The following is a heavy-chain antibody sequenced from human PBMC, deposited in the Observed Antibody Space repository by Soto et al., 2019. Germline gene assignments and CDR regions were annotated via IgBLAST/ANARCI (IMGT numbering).Heavy chain of an antibody. D-gene: IGHD6-13*01. Sequence: SETLSLTCTVSGGSISSGGYYWSWIRQHPGKGLEWIGYIYYSGSTYYNPSLKSRVTISVDTSKNQFSLKLSSVTAADTAVYYCARDQEYRSSSYYYGMDVWGQGNTVTVSS. CDR1: GGSISSGGYY. J-gene: IGHJ6*02. CDR2: IYYSGST. CDR3: ARDQEYRSSSYYYGMDV. V-gene: IGHV4-31*03.